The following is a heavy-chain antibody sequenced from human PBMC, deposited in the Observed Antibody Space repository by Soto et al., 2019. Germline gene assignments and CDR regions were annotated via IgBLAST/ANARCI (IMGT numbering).Heavy chain of an antibody. J-gene: IGHJ4*02. D-gene: IGHD6-19*01. CDR3: AHRKTTITVATYFDI. Sequence: QITLKESGPTLVKPTQPLTLTCTFSGFSVTNSGEGVGWIRQPPGKALEWLATLYWDGDKRYSPSLRKRASVSTDTSKSQVVLTMTDMGPEDTGTYFCAHRKTTITVATYFDIWGQGTLVTVS. CDR2: LYWDGDK. V-gene: IGHV2-5*02. CDR1: GFSVTNSGEG.